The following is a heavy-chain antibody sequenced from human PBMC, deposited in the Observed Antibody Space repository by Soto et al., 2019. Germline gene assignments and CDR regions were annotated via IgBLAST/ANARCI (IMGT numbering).Heavy chain of an antibody. V-gene: IGHV3-48*03. CDR3: ARCDYYYYGMDV. Sequence: SCAASGFTFSSYEMNWVRQAPGKGLEWVSYISSSGSTIYYADSVKGRFTISRDNAKNSLYLQMNSLRAEDTAVYYCARCDYYYYGMDVWGQGTTVTVSS. CDR2: ISSSGSTI. J-gene: IGHJ6*02. CDR1: GFTFSSYE.